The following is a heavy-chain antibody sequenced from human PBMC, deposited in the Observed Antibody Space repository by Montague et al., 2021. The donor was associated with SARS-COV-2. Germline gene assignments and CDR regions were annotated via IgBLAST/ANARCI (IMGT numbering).Heavy chain of an antibody. Sequence: SETLSLTCDVSGGSISSSNWYSWFSQHPGKGLEWIGEIYHCRSTNYNQSLKSRVTISVDTFKNQFSLMLSSVTAADTAVYYCVYRDYYYYYDMDVRGEVTTIAVSS. CDR3: VYRDYYYYYDMDV. J-gene: IGHJ6*01. CDR2: IYHCRST. V-gene: IGHV4-4*02. D-gene: IGHD5-12*01. CDR1: GGSISSSNW.